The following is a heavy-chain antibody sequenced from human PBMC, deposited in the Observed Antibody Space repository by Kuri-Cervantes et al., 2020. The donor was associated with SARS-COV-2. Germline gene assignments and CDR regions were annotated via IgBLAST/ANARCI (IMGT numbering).Heavy chain of an antibody. J-gene: IGHJ6*02. D-gene: IGHD3-3*02. Sequence: GGSLRLSCAASGFSFSGYAFHWVRQAPGKGLEWVALISCDGRNKCYADSVKGRFTISRDNSQNTVYLQMNTLRAENTAMNDCAKGGRIFVLVIVPYYYGMDVWGQGTMVTVSS. CDR1: GFSFSGYA. CDR2: ISCDGRNK. CDR3: AKGGRIFVLVIVPYYYGMDV. V-gene: IGHV3-30*04.